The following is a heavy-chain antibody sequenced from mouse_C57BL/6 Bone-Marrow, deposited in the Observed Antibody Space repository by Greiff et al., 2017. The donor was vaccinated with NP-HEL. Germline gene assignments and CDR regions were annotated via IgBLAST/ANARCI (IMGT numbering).Heavy chain of an antibody. V-gene: IGHV7-3*01. CDR2: IRNKANGYTT. CDR1: GFTFTDYY. Sequence: EVQLVESGGGLVQPGGSLSLSCAASGFTFTDYYMSWVRQPPGKALEWLGFIRNKANGYTTEYSASVKGRFTISRDNSQSILYLQMNALRAEDSATYYCARSSYGDDWGQGTTLTVSS. J-gene: IGHJ2*01. CDR3: ARSSYGDD. D-gene: IGHD2-10*01.